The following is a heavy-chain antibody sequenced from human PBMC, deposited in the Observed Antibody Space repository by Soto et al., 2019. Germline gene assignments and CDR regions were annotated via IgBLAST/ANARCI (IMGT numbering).Heavy chain of an antibody. Sequence: EVQLVESGGGLVQPGGSLRLSCATSGFTFSNSWMSWVRQAPGKGLEWVANIKQDGSEKYYVDSVKGRFTISRDNARNLLYLQMNRLRAENTAVYYCAREFDYWGQGTLFTVSS. J-gene: IGHJ4*02. V-gene: IGHV3-7*04. CDR3: AREFDY. CDR2: IKQDGSEK. CDR1: GFTFSNSW.